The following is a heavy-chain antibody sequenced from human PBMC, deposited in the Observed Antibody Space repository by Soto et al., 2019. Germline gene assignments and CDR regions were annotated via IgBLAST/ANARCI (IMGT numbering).Heavy chain of an antibody. D-gene: IGHD3-22*01. V-gene: IGHV3-23*01. CDR2: ISGSGGNA. CDR3: ATSIPCEYYYDSSGYYYAY. CDR1: GFTFSSYA. J-gene: IGHJ4*02. Sequence: GGSLRLSCAASGFTFSSYAMSWVRQAPGKGLEWVSAISGSGGNAYYADSVKGRFTISRDNSKNTLYLQMNSLRAEDTAVYYCATSIPCEYYYDSSGYYYAYWGQGTLVTVSS.